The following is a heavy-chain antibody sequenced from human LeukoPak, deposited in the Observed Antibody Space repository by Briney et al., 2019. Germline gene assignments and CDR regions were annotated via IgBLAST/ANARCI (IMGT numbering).Heavy chain of an antibody. J-gene: IGHJ3*02. CDR2: ISGSGDNT. V-gene: IGHV3-23*01. CDR1: GFTFSTYA. D-gene: IGHD3-10*01. Sequence: GGSLRLSCAASGFTFSTYAMVWDRQAPGKGLEWVSTISGSGDNTFYAVSVEGRFTISRDNSKNTLYLQMNSLRAEDTAVYYCARGLGRELDGAFDIWGQGTMVTVSS. CDR3: ARGLGRELDGAFDI.